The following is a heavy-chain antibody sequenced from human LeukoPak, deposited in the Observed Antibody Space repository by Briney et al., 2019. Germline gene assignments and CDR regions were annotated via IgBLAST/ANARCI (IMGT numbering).Heavy chain of an antibody. Sequence: GGSLRLSCAASGFTFSSYAMHWVRQAPGKGLEWVAVISYDGSNKYYTDSVKGRFTISRDNSKNTLYLQMNSLRAEDTAVYYCARDRPTHRIAPRGGTNWFDPWGQGTLVTVSS. CDR1: GFTFSSYA. V-gene: IGHV3-30-3*01. CDR2: ISYDGSNK. D-gene: IGHD6-13*01. J-gene: IGHJ5*02. CDR3: ARDRPTHRIAPRGGTNWFDP.